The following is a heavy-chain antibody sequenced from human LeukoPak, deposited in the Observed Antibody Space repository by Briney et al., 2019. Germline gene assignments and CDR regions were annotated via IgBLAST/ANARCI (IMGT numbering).Heavy chain of an antibody. V-gene: IGHV4-59*01. CDR2: IYYSGST. D-gene: IGHD2-2*02. CDR1: GGSINSYY. Sequence: SETLSLTCTVSGGSINSYYWSWIRQPPGKGLEWIGYIYYSGSTNYNPSLKSRVTISLDTSKNQFSLKLSSVTAADTAVYYCARAYTSWSFDYWGQGTLVTVSS. CDR3: ARAYTSWSFDY. J-gene: IGHJ4*02.